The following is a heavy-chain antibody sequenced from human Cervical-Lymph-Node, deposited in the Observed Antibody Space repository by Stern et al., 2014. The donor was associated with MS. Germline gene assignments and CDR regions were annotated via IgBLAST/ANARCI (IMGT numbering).Heavy chain of an antibody. V-gene: IGHV4-39*01. Sequence: VQLEESGPGLVKPSETLSLTCAVSGDSISSYTHYWAWIRQPPGKGLEWIGRVYYSGATYYNPPIKSPVTIPGDTSRIPFPLGLNSVTAADTAVYYCAKHACTGAACPFDLWGQGTLVTVSS. CDR3: AKHACTGAACPFDL. CDR1: GDSISSYTHY. CDR2: VYYSGAT. D-gene: IGHD2-8*02. J-gene: IGHJ4*02.